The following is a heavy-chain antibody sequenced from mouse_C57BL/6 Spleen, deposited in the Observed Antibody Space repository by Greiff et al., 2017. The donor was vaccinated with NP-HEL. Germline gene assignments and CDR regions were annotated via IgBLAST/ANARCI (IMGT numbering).Heavy chain of an antibody. Sequence: QVQLQQPGAELVMPGASVKLSCKASGYTFTSYWMHWVKQRPGQGLEWIGEIDPSDSYTNYNQKFKGKSTLTVDKSSSTAYMQLSSLTSEDSAVYYCARGDGSSPYWYFDVWGTGTTVTVSS. J-gene: IGHJ1*03. V-gene: IGHV1-69*01. CDR3: ARGDGSSPYWYFDV. CDR1: GYTFTSYW. D-gene: IGHD1-1*01. CDR2: IDPSDSYT.